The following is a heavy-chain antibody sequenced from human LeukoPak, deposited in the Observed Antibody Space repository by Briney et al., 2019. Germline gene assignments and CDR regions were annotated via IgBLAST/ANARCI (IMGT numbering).Heavy chain of an antibody. Sequence: GGSLRLSCAASGFTFTNAWMSWVRQAPGKGLEWDGRIKSNPDGGTRDYAAPVKGRFTISRDDSKNTLYLEMNSLRAEDTAVYYCANAARATTVTRFDYWGQGTLVTVSS. V-gene: IGHV3-15*01. CDR2: IKSNPDGGTR. CDR1: GFTFTNAW. J-gene: IGHJ4*02. CDR3: ANAARATTVTRFDY. D-gene: IGHD4-17*01.